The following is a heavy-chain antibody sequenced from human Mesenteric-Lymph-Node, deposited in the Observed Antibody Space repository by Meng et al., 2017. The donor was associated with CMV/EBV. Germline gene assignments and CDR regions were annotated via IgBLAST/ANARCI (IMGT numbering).Heavy chain of an antibody. J-gene: IGHJ4*02. D-gene: IGHD1-26*01. Sequence: GRSLRLSCKGSGYSFINYWIGWVRQMPGKGLEWMGIIYPDDSDTTYSPSFQGQVTISADKSISTAYLQWRSLKASDTAMYYCARAKLRGSHYFDYWGQGTLVTVSS. CDR3: ARAKLRGSHYFDY. CDR2: IYPDDSDT. CDR1: GYSFINYW. V-gene: IGHV5-51*01.